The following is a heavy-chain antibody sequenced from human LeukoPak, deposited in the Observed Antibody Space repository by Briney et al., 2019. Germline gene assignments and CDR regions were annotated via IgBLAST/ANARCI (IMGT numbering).Heavy chain of an antibody. CDR3: ARDDALGDNALDI. J-gene: IGHJ3*02. CDR2: ILNDGSQE. Sequence: GRSLRLSCAASGFIFSSYGMQWVRQAPGKGLEWVAVILNDGSQEKYADSVKGRFTISRDNSKNPLFLQMNSLRAEDTAVYYCARDDALGDNALDIWGQGTMVTVSS. CDR1: GFIFSSYG. D-gene: IGHD3-16*01. V-gene: IGHV3-33*01.